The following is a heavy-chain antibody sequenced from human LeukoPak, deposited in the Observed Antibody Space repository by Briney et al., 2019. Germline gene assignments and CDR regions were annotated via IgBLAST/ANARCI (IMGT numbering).Heavy chain of an antibody. D-gene: IGHD5-12*01. J-gene: IGHJ4*02. V-gene: IGHV3-23*01. Sequence: GGSLRLSCAASGFTFSSYAMSWVRHAPGKGLEGVSAIRGSGGSTYYADSVKGRFTISRDNSKNTLYLQMNSLRAEDTAVYYCAKVGGGYRKYYFDYWGQGTLVTVSS. CDR2: IRGSGGST. CDR1: GFTFSSYA. CDR3: AKVGGGYRKYYFDY.